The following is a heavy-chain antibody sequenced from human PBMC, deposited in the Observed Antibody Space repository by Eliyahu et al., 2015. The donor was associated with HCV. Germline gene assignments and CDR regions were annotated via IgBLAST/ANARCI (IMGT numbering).Heavy chain of an antibody. CDR2: IYYSGST. CDR3: ARGRVLVTSIDLYWFDP. V-gene: IGHV4-59*08. D-gene: IGHD2-21*02. J-gene: IGHJ5*02. Sequence: QVQLLESGPGLVKPSETLPLXCTVXGGXIXNYYWSWIRXPPGERLEWIGYIYYSGSTYYNPSLKSRVTISVDTSKNQFSLKLSSVTAADTAVYYCARGRVLVTSIDLYWFDPWGQGTLVTVSS. CDR1: GGXIXNYY.